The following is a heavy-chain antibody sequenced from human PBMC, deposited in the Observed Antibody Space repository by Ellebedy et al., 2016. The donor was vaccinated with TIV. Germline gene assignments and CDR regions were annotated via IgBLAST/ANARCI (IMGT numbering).Heavy chain of an antibody. CDR2: INHREST. J-gene: IGHJ6*02. D-gene: IGHD5-12*01. CDR3: ARDPKSGFYYYYGMDV. Sequence: SQTLSLTCVAYGGSFSGYSGSWIRQPPGKGLEWIGEINHRESTNYNPSLKSRVTISVDTSKNQFSLKLSSVTAADTAVYYCARDPKSGFYYYYGMDVWGQGTTVTVSS. V-gene: IGHV4-34*01. CDR1: GGSFSGYS.